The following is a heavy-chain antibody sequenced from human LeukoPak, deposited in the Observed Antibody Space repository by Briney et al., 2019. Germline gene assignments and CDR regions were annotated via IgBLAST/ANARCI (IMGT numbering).Heavy chain of an antibody. CDR1: GFTFSSYW. V-gene: IGHV3-7*01. Sequence: GGSLRLSCAASGFTFSSYWMSWVRQAPGKGLEWVANIKQDGSGKYYVDSVKGRFTISRDNAKNSLYLQMNSLRAEDTAVYYCASSWGSYRYLRHWGQGTLVTVSS. CDR3: ASSWGSYRYLRH. J-gene: IGHJ4*02. CDR2: IKQDGSGK. D-gene: IGHD3-16*02.